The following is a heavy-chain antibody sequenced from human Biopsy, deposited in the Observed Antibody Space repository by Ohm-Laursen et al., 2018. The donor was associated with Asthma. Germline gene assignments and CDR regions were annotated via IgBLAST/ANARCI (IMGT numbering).Heavy chain of an antibody. D-gene: IGHD3-3*01. CDR3: ARTFHFWSPYHAEHYQL. Sequence: SLRLSCAASGFTFSTYAMHWVRQAPGQGLEWVANIKHDGSEKNHVDSLKGRFTISRDNAKNLLLLQMNSLRAEDTAVYYCARTFHFWSPYHAEHYQLWGQGTLVTVSS. CDR1: GFTFSTYA. V-gene: IGHV3-7*01. CDR2: IKHDGSEK. J-gene: IGHJ1*01.